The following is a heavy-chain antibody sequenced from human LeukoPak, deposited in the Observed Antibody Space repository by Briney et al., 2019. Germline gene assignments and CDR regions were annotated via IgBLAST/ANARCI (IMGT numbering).Heavy chain of an antibody. V-gene: IGHV3-23*01. Sequence: GGSLRLSCVASGFTFSSFAMNSVRQSTGKGLDWVSTISGSGGTTYYADSVKGRFTISRDNSKSTLYLQMDRLRAEETAVYYCVKARGHSTSSPWFDPWGQGTLVTVSS. CDR1: GFTFSSFA. D-gene: IGHD6-6*01. J-gene: IGHJ5*02. CDR3: VKARGHSTSSPWFDP. CDR2: ISGSGGTT.